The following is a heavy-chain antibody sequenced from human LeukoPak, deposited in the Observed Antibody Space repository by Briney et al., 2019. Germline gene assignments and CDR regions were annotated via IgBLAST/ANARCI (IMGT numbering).Heavy chain of an antibody. CDR1: GFSFRSYG. Sequence: GGSLRLSCAASGFSFRSYGIHWVRQAPGKGLEWVAVISYDGSNKYYADSVKGRFTISRDNSKNTLYLQMNSLRAEDTAVYYCARVGSSGYYHAEYFQHWGQGTLVTVSS. CDR3: ARVGSSGYYHAEYFQH. D-gene: IGHD3-22*01. J-gene: IGHJ1*01. CDR2: ISYDGSNK. V-gene: IGHV3-30*03.